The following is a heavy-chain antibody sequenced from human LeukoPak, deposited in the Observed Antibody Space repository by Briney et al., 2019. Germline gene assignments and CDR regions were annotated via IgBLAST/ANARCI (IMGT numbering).Heavy chain of an antibody. CDR2: TYPGDSNT. J-gene: IGHJ5*02. V-gene: IGHV5-51*01. D-gene: IGHD3-22*01. CDR1: GYSFTNNW. Sequence: GESLKISCKGSGYSFTNNWIGWVRQMPGKGLEWMGITYPGDSNTRYSPSFQGQVTISADKSISSAYLQWSSLKASDTAMYYCVRSPAYSSGTCYPNWFDPWGQGTLVTVSS. CDR3: VRSPAYSSGTCYPNWFDP.